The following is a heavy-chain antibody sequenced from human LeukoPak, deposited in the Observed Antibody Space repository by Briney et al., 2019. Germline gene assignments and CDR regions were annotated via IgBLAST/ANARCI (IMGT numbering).Heavy chain of an antibody. D-gene: IGHD1-1*01. CDR2: IHSDGSIT. Sequence: RPGGSLGLSCAASGFTFSAYWMHWVRQAPGEGLVWVSRIHSDGSITTYADSVKGRFTISRDNAKNTLYLQMSSLRAEDTAVYYCARPGDGFDYWGQGTLVTVSS. J-gene: IGHJ4*02. V-gene: IGHV3-74*01. CDR1: GFTFSAYW. CDR3: ARPGDGFDY.